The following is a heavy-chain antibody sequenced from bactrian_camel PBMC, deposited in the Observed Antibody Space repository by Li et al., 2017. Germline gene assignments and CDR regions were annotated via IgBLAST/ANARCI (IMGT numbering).Heavy chain of an antibody. CDR1: GFPFARYV. J-gene: IGHJ4*01. CDR3: ATGGITWGDELTY. CDR2: TYDDIS. D-gene: IGHD3*01. Sequence: VQLVESGGALVQPGESLRLSYAASGFPFARYVMTWVRQAPGKGLEWVAHTYDDISYYSDSGKGRFTSSRDSAKQTLYLQLDSLKTDDTAMYYCATGGITWGDELTYWGQGTQVTVS. V-gene: IGHV3S10*01.